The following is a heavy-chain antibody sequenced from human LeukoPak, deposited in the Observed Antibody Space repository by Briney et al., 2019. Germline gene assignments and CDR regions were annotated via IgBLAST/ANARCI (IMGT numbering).Heavy chain of an antibody. D-gene: IGHD6-13*01. CDR3: ARDLGGAAAGTVDY. V-gene: IGHV1-2*02. J-gene: IGHJ4*02. Sequence: ASVKVSCKASGYTFTGYYMHWVRQAPGQGLEWMGWINPNSGGTNYAQKFQGRVTMTRDTSISTAYMELSRLRSDDTAVYYCARDLGGAAAGTVDYWGQGTLVTVSS. CDR1: GYTFTGYY. CDR2: INPNSGGT.